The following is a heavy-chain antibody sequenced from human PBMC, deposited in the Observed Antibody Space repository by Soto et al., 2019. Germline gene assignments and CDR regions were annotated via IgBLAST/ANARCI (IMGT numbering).Heavy chain of an antibody. D-gene: IGHD2-15*01. J-gene: IGHJ6*04. CDR3: ARLQGYCIGGSCNGQYTFDV. V-gene: IGHV4-39*02. CDR1: GGSISSNSYS. CDR2: LYSNRDT. Sequence: PSETLSLTCTVSGGSISSNSYSWGWIRQPPGKGLEWIGTLYSNRDTYYNPSLKSRITISADTSQNHFSMHLTSWTAADTPGYVFARLQGYCIGGSCNGQYTFDVWGKGTTVTVSS.